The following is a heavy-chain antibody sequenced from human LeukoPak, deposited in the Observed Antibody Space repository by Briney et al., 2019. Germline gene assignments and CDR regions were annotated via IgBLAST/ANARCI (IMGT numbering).Heavy chain of an antibody. CDR3: AKVRVDAYVSPNDY. D-gene: IGHD3-16*01. CDR1: GFTFSSYG. CDR2: ISYDGSNQ. J-gene: IGHJ4*02. Sequence: GGSLRLSCAASGFTFSSYGMHWVRQAPGMGLEWVAIISYDGSNQYYADSVKGRFTISRDNSRNMLYLQMNSLRAEDTALYYCAKVRVDAYVSPNDYWGQETLVTVSS. V-gene: IGHV3-30*18.